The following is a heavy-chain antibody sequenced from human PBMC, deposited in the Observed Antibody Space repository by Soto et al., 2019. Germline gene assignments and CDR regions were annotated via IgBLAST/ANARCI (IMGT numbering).Heavy chain of an antibody. V-gene: IGHV5-51*01. J-gene: IGHJ4*02. D-gene: IGHD6-13*01. CDR3: ARGAGGNLVYFDY. CDR1: GYRLTSYW. CDR2: IYPGDSNT. Sequence: PGESLKISCKGSGYRLTSYWIAWVRQMSGKGLEWMGIIYPGDSNTIYSPSFQGQVTISADKSISTAYLQWSSLKASDTAMYYCARGAGGNLVYFDYWGQGALVTVSS.